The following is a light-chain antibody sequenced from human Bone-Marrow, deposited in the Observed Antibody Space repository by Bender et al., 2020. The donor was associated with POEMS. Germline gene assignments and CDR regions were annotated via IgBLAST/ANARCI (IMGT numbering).Light chain of an antibody. CDR1: SSDVGAYNL. J-gene: IGLJ1*01. V-gene: IGLV2-23*02. CDR3: CSYTSTTTFYV. Sequence: QSALTQPASVSGSPGQSITISCTGASSDVGAYNLVSWYQQHPGKAPKLLIYEVRKRPSGVPDRFSGSMSGNTASLTISALQAEDEADYYCCSYTSTTTFYVFGTGTKVTVL. CDR2: EVR.